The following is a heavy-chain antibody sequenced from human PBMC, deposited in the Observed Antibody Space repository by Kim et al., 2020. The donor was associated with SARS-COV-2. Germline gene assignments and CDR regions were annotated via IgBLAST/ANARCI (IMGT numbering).Heavy chain of an antibody. CDR2: ISSSSSYI. CDR1: GFTFSSYS. CDR3: ASDWNDSDAFDI. V-gene: IGHV3-21*01. Sequence: GGSLRLSCAASGFTFSSYSMNWVRQAPGKGLEWVSSISSSSSYIYYADSVKGRFTISRDNAKNSLYLQMNSLRAEDTAVYYCASDWNDSDAFDIWGQGTMVTVSS. D-gene: IGHD1-1*01. J-gene: IGHJ3*02.